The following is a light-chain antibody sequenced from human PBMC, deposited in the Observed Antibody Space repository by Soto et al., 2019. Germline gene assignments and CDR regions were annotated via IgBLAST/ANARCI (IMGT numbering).Light chain of an antibody. Sequence: DIVMTQSPDFLAVSLGERAAINCKSSQNILNSSNNKNSLAWYQQRPGQPPRLLIYWASIRESGVPDRFSGGGSGTHFTLTLDNLHAEDVAVYYCQQFYSAPPYTFCQGTKLEIK. J-gene: IGKJ2*01. CDR1: QNILNSSNNKNS. V-gene: IGKV4-1*01. CDR2: WAS. CDR3: QQFYSAPPYT.